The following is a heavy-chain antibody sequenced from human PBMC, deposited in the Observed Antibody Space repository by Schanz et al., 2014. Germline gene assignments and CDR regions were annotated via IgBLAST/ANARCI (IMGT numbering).Heavy chain of an antibody. J-gene: IGHJ4*02. CDR1: GFTFSNTW. CDR3: ARESPFGGDCFSH. CDR2: ISNDGSDE. Sequence: VQLVESGGGLVKPGGSLRLSCAASGFTFSNTWMSWVRQAPGKGLEWVAVISNDGSDEHYADSVKGRFTISRDNSKNTLYLQMNSLRAEDTAVYYCARESPFGGDCFSHWGQGTLVTVSS. V-gene: IGHV3-30*03. D-gene: IGHD2-21*01.